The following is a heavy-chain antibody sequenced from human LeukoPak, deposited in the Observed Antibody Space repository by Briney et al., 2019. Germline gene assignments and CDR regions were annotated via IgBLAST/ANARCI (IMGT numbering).Heavy chain of an antibody. V-gene: IGHV1-2*02. J-gene: IGHJ4*02. CDR2: INPNSGGT. D-gene: IGHD6-13*01. CDR1: GYTFTGYY. CDR3: TREIGQQPPIPIDY. Sequence: ASVTVSCKASGYTFTGYYMHWVRQAPGQGLEWMGWINPNSGGTNYAQKFQGRVTMTRDTSISTAYMELSRLRSDDTAVDYCTREIGQQPPIPIDYWGQGTLVTVSS.